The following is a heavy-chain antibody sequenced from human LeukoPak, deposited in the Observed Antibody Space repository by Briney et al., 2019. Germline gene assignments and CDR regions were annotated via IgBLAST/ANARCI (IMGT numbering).Heavy chain of an antibody. CDR1: GGSISSGDYY. Sequence: KPSETLSLTCTVSGGSISSGDYYWSWIRQHPGKGLEWIGYIYYSGSTYYNPSLKSRVTISVDTSKNQFSLKLSSVTAADTAVYYCARDRGPYSGYDSYYFDYWGQGTLVTVSS. J-gene: IGHJ4*02. CDR3: ARDRGPYSGYDSYYFDY. CDR2: IYYSGST. D-gene: IGHD5-12*01. V-gene: IGHV4-31*03.